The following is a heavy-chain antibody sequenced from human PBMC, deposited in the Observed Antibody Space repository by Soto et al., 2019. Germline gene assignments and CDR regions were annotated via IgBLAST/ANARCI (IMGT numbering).Heavy chain of an antibody. V-gene: IGHV3-30*18. CDR3: AKEGEDYDFWSGYYRYYFDY. J-gene: IGHJ4*02. D-gene: IGHD3-3*01. CDR1: GFTFSNAW. Sequence: GGSLRLSCAASGFTFSNAWMNWVRQAPGKGLEWVAVKSYDGSNKYYADSVKGRFTISRDNSKNTLYLQMNSLRAEDTAVYYCAKEGEDYDFWSGYYRYYFDYWGQGTLVTSPQ. CDR2: KSYDGSNK.